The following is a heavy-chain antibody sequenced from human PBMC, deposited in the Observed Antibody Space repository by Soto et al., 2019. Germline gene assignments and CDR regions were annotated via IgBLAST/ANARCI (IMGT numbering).Heavy chain of an antibody. CDR1: GGSISGSY. V-gene: IGHV4-59*01. D-gene: IGHD6-13*01. CDR2: VYYTGST. CDR3: ARSVAAPGANIDC. Sequence: PSETLSLTCSVSGGSISGSYWSWIRQSPGKGLEWLGYVYYTGSTNYSPSLRSRVSISVDTSKNEFSLRLSSVTAADTAVYFCARSVAAPGANIDCWGQGTQVAVSS. J-gene: IGHJ4*02.